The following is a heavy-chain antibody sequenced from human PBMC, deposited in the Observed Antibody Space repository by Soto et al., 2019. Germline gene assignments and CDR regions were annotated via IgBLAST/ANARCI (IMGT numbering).Heavy chain of an antibody. CDR3: ARDFRPSRRALAFDI. Sequence: SVKVSCKASGVTFSSYAISWVRQAPGQGLEWMGGIIPIFGTANYAQKFQGRVTITADESTSTAYMELSSLRSEDTAVYYCARDFRPSRRALAFDIWVQGTMVTFSS. V-gene: IGHV1-69*13. D-gene: IGHD6-6*01. CDR2: IIPIFGTA. CDR1: GVTFSSYA. J-gene: IGHJ3*02.